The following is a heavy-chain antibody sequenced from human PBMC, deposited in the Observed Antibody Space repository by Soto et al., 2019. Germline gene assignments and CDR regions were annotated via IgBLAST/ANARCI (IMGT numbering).Heavy chain of an antibody. D-gene: IGHD3-16*01. V-gene: IGHV4-30-2*01. Sequence: PSETLSPTCAVSGGSISRGGYSWGWIRQPPGKGLEWIGYIYHSGSTYYNPSLKSRVTISVDRSKNQFSLKLSSVTAADTAVYYCARGRPFYFDYWGQGTLLTVSS. CDR2: IYHSGST. J-gene: IGHJ4*02. CDR1: GGSISRGGYS. CDR3: ARGRPFYFDY.